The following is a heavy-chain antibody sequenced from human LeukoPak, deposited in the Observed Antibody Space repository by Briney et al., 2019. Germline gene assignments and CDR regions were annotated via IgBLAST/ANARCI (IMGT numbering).Heavy chain of an antibody. D-gene: IGHD7-27*01. Sequence: SETLSLTCTVSGGSISTYYWSWIRQPPGKGLEWVGYIYDSGNTNYNPSLKSRLTISIDTSRNQFSLKLNSVTAADTAVYYCARGPHGSGTGDLDYWGQGTLVTVSS. V-gene: IGHV4-59*01. CDR1: GGSISTYY. CDR3: ARGPHGSGTGDLDY. J-gene: IGHJ4*02. CDR2: IYDSGNT.